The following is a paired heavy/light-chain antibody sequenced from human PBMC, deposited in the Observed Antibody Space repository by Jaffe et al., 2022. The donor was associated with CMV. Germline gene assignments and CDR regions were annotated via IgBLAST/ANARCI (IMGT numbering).Light chain of an antibody. CDR2: AAS. V-gene: IGKV1-39*01. CDR1: QSISSY. Sequence: DIQMTQSPSSLSASVGDRVTITCRASQSISSYLNWYQQKPGKAPKLLIYAASSLQSGVPSRFSGSGSGTDFTLTISSLQPEDFATYYCQQSYSTPHFGGGTKVEIK. J-gene: IGKJ4*01. CDR3: QQSYSTPH.
Heavy chain of an antibody. CDR3: ARTIAAAGTKGSGYYGMDV. CDR2: IDWDDDK. V-gene: IGHV2-70*01. CDR1: GFSLSTSGMC. J-gene: IGHJ6*02. D-gene: IGHD6-13*01. Sequence: QVTLRESGPALVKPTQTLTLTCTFSGFSLSTSGMCVSWIRQPPGKALEWLALIDWDDDKYYSTSLKTRLTISKDTSKNQVVLTMTNMDPVDTATYYCARTIAAAGTKGSGYYGMDVWGQGTTVTVSS.